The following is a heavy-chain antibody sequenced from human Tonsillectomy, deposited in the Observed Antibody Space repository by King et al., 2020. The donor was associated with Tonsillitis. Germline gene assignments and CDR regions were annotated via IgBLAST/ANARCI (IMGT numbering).Heavy chain of an antibody. Sequence: QLQESGPGLVKPSQTLSLTCAVSGGSISSGGYSWSWIRQPPGKGLEWIGYIYYSGSTYYNPSLKSRVTISVDTSKNQFSLKLSSVTAADTAVYYCASGATSYDYVWGSYRPTTNFDYWGQGTLVTVSS. CDR3: ASGATSYDYVWGSYRPTTNFDY. J-gene: IGHJ4*02. D-gene: IGHD3-16*02. CDR1: GGSISSGGYS. V-gene: IGHV4-30-4*07. CDR2: IYYSGST.